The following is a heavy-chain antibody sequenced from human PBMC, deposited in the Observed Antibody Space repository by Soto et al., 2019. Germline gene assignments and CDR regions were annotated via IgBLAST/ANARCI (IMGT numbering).Heavy chain of an antibody. CDR2: IKQDGSEK. Sequence: EVQLVESGGGLVQPGGSLRLSCAASGFTFSTYWMSWVRQAPGKGLEWVANIKQDGSEKYYVDSVKGRFTISRDNAKKSLYLQMNRLRAEDTAVYYCARQYYDFWSGYHYWFFDLWGRGTLVTVSS. V-gene: IGHV3-7*03. CDR3: ARQYYDFWSGYHYWFFDL. J-gene: IGHJ2*01. CDR1: GFTFSTYW. D-gene: IGHD3-3*01.